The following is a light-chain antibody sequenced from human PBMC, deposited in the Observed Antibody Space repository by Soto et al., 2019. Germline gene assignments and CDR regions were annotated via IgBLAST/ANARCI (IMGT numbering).Light chain of an antibody. J-gene: IGLJ2*01. CDR2: EVT. V-gene: IGLV2-8*01. CDR1: SSDVGGYNY. CDR3: TSYAGANTLV. Sequence: QSVLTQPPSASGSPRQSVTISCTGTSSDVGGYNYVSWYQQHPGKAPKLMIFEVTKRPSGVPDRCSGSKSANTASLTVSGLQAEDEADYYCTSYAGANTLVFGGGTKLTVL.